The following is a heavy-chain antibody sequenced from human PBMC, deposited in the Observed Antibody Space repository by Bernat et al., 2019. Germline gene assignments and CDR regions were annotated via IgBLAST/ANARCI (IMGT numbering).Heavy chain of an antibody. CDR1: GYAFSRCA. J-gene: IGHJ2*01. D-gene: IGHD3-3*01. Sequence: EVQLVESGGDLVQPGGSLSLSCAASGYAFSRCAVPWVRQAPGKGLEWVSTISNGGGNTYYADSVKGRFTISRDNSKNTLFLQMNSLRADDTAIYYCARGAGMEVHNWYFDLWGRGTLVTVSS. V-gene: IGHV3-23*04. CDR2: ISNGGGNT. CDR3: ARGAGMEVHNWYFDL.